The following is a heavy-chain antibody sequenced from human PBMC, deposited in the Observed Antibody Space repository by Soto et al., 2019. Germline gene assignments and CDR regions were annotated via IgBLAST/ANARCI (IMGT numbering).Heavy chain of an antibody. V-gene: IGHV3-73*01. Sequence: PGGSLRLSXAASGFTFSGSAMHWVRQASGKGLEWVGRIRSKANSYATAYAASVKGRFTISRDDSKNTAYLQMNSLKTEDTAVYYCTQVYYSYYYGMDVWGQGTTVTVSS. J-gene: IGHJ6*02. CDR2: IRSKANSYAT. D-gene: IGHD1-26*01. CDR3: TQVYYSYYYGMDV. CDR1: GFTFSGSA.